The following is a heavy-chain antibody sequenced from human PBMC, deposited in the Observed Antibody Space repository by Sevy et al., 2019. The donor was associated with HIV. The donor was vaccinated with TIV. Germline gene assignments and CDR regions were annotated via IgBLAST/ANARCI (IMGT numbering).Heavy chain of an antibody. V-gene: IGHV1-24*01. CDR3: ATDSSGWRDAFDI. CDR1: GYTLTELA. J-gene: IGHJ3*02. CDR2: FDPEDGET. Sequence: ASVKVSCKVSGYTLTELAMHWVRQAPGKGLEWMGGFDPEDGETIYAQKFQGRVTMTEDTSTDTAYMELSSLRSEDTAVYYCATDSSGWRDAFDIWGQGTMVTVSS. D-gene: IGHD6-19*01.